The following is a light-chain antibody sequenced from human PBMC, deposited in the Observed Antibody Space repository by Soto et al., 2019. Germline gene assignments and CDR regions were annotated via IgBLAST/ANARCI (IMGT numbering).Light chain of an antibody. V-gene: IGKV1-5*03. CDR2: KAS. CDR1: QTISSW. J-gene: IGKJ1*01. Sequence: DIQMTQSPSTLSGSVGDRVTITCRASQTISSWLAWYQQTPGKAPKLLIYKASTLKSGVPSRFSGSGSGTEFTITISSLQPDDFATYYCQHYNSYSEAFGQGTKV. CDR3: QHYNSYSEA.